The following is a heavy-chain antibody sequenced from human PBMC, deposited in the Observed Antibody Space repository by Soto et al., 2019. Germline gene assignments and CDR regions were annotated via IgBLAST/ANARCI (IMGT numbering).Heavy chain of an antibody. CDR3: ARTVHDYIWGSHPYFDY. CDR1: GFTFSSYD. D-gene: IGHD3-16*01. CDR2: IGTAGDT. Sequence: SLRLSCAASGFTFSSYDMHWVRQATGKGLEWVSAIGTAGDTYYPGSVKGRFTISRENAKNSLYLQMNSLRAGDTAVYYCARTVHDYIWGSHPYFDYWGQGTLVTVSS. J-gene: IGHJ4*02. V-gene: IGHV3-13*01.